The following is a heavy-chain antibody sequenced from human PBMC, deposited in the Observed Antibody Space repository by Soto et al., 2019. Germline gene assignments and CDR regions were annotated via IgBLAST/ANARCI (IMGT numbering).Heavy chain of an antibody. Sequence: GGSLRLSCAASGFSFSSNGMHWVRQAPGKGLVWVSRINSDGSSAAYADSVKGRFTISRDSSKNTLYLQMNSLRAEDTAVYYCARDFYDSRGYYSGHYWGQGTLVTVSS. D-gene: IGHD3-22*01. J-gene: IGHJ4*02. CDR2: INSDGSSA. CDR1: GFSFSSNG. CDR3: ARDFYDSRGYYSGHY. V-gene: IGHV3-74*01.